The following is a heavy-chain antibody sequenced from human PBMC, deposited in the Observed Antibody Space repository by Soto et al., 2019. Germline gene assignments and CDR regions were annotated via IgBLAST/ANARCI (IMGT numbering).Heavy chain of an antibody. D-gene: IGHD3-10*01. J-gene: IGHJ4*02. CDR3: ARVAPTGESDY. CDR2: ISSNGGST. Sequence: EVQLVESGGGLAQPGGSLRLSCAASGFTFNSYAMNWVRQAPGKGLEYVSAISSNGGSTYYANSVKGRFTISRDNSKNTLYLQMGSLRPEDMAVYYCARVAPTGESDYWGQGTLVTVSS. V-gene: IGHV3-64*01. CDR1: GFTFNSYA.